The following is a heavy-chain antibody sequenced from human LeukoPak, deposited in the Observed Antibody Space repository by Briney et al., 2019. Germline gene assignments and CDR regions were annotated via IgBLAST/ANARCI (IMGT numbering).Heavy chain of an antibody. D-gene: IGHD2-2*01. J-gene: IGHJ4*02. CDR1: GGSISSGGYS. Sequence: PSETLSLTCSVSGGSISSGGYSWSWVRQPPGKGLEWIGCIYHSGSTYYNPSLKSRVTISVDRSKNQFSLNLSSVTAADTAVYYCARDFLHSSTSRPFDYWGQGTLVTVSS. V-gene: IGHV4-30-2*01. CDR2: IYHSGST. CDR3: ARDFLHSSTSRPFDY.